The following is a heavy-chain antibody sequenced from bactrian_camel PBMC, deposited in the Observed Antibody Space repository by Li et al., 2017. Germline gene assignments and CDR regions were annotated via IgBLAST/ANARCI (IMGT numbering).Heavy chain of an antibody. V-gene: IGHV3S1*01. Sequence: QLVESGGGSVQTGGSLTLSCAATGPFYPTYCMAWFRQTPGKEREGVAAIHTSAGTSYYHDSVKGRFTISHNNDKATVYLEMNTLEPEDTAMYYCAADRDSTCVFDRDPGPSRRYEFWGQGTQVTVS. CDR3: AADRDSTCVFDRDPGPSRRYEF. CDR2: IHTSAGTS. D-gene: IGHD1*01. CDR1: GPFYPTYC. J-gene: IGHJ4*01.